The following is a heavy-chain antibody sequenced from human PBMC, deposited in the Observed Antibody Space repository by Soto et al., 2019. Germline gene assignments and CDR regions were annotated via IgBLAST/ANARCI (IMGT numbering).Heavy chain of an antibody. CDR3: ARDSIIAVTGTVDY. J-gene: IGHJ4*02. Sequence: GGSLRLSCAASGFTFSSYSMSWVRQAPGTGLEWVSSISSSSSYIYYADSVKGRFTISRDNAKNSLYLQMNSLRAEDTAVYYCARDSIIAVTGTVDYWGQGTLVTVS. V-gene: IGHV3-21*01. D-gene: IGHD6-19*01. CDR2: ISSSSSYI. CDR1: GFTFSSYS.